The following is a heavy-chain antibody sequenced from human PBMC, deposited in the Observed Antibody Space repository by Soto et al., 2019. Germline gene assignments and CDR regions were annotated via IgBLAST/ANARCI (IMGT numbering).Heavy chain of an antibody. Sequence: QVQLVESGGGVVQPGRSLRLSCAASGFTFSSYAMHWVRQAPGKGLEWVAVMSYDGSNKYYADSVKGRFTISRDNSKNTLYLQMNSLRAEVTAVYYCARFKGCSGGSCYPYFDYWGQGTLVTVSS. V-gene: IGHV3-30-3*01. D-gene: IGHD2-15*01. CDR2: MSYDGSNK. CDR3: ARFKGCSGGSCYPYFDY. J-gene: IGHJ4*02. CDR1: GFTFSSYA.